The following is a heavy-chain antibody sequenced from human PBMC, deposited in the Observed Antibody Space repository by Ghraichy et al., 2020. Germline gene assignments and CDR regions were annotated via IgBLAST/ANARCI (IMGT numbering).Heavy chain of an antibody. CDR3: ARGRPSRRYDSSGYYRYFFDY. J-gene: IGHJ4*02. D-gene: IGHD3-22*01. CDR1: GGSFSVYY. Sequence: SETLSLTCAVYGGSFSVYYWSWIRQPPGKGLEWIGEINHSGSTNYNPSLKSRVTISVDTSKNQFSLKLSSVTAADTAVYYCARGRPSRRYDSSGYYRYFFDYWGQGTLVTVSS. V-gene: IGHV4-34*01. CDR2: INHSGST.